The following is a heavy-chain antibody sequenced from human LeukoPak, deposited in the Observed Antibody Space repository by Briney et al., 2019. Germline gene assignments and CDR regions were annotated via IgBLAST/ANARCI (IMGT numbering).Heavy chain of an antibody. D-gene: IGHD4-11*01. CDR1: GFTFSGYW. V-gene: IGHV3-7*04. CDR3: ARNSRYSLDI. J-gene: IGHJ3*02. Sequence: GGSLRLSCAASGFTFSGYWMSWVRQAPGKGLEWVALIKSDGSDRYYVDSVKGRFTISRDNAKNSLYLPMNSLRAEDTAVYYCARNSRYSLDIWGQGTMVTVSS. CDR2: IKSDGSDR.